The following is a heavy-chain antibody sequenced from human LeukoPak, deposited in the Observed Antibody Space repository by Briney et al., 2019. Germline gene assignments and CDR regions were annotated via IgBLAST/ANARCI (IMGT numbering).Heavy chain of an antibody. CDR3: ARDRGAAGTGDDAFDI. V-gene: IGHV3-33*01. J-gene: IGHJ3*02. D-gene: IGHD6-13*01. CDR1: GFTFSSYG. CDR2: IWYDGSNK. Sequence: PGGPLRLSCAASGFTFSSYGMHWVRQAPDKGLEWVAVIWYDGSNKYYADSVKGRFTISRDNSKNTLYLQMNSLRAEDTAVYYCARDRGAAGTGDDAFDIWGQGTMVTVSS.